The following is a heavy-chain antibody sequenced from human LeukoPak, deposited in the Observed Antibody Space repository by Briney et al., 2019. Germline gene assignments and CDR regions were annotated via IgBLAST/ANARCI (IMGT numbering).Heavy chain of an antibody. CDR1: GGSISSGSYY. Sequence: PSQTLSLTCTVSGGSISSGSYYWSWIRQPAGKGLEWIGRIYTSGSTNYNPSLKSRVTISVDTSKNQFSLKLSSVTAADTAVYYCARDHLNSGSYYRVSAFDIWGQGTMVTVSS. CDR2: IYTSGST. D-gene: IGHD1-26*01. V-gene: IGHV4-61*02. J-gene: IGHJ3*02. CDR3: ARDHLNSGSYYRVSAFDI.